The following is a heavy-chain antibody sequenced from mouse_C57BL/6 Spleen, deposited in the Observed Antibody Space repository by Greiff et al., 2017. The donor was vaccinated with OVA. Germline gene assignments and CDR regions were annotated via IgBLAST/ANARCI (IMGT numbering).Heavy chain of an antibody. V-gene: IGHV3-4*01. CDR2: ISHSCST. J-gene: IGHJ2*01. CDR1: GYSITNGNHW. CDR3: ARGDYFDY. Sequence: DVQLQESGPALVKPSQTVSLTCTVTGYSITNGNHWWNWIRHVSPRKLEWIGYISHSCSTSSNPSLKSRISITRDTSKNQLFLQLNSVTTEDIATYYCARGDYFDYWGQGTTLTVSS.